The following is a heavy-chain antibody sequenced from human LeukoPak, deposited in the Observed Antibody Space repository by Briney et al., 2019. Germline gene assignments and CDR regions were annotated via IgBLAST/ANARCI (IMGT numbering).Heavy chain of an antibody. Sequence: GSLRLSCAASGFTFSSYAMSWVRQAPGKGLEWVSAISGSGSSTYYADSVKGRFTISRDNSKNTLYLQMNSLRAEDTAVYYCAKVSGLCFGKSVDYWGQGTLVTVSS. J-gene: IGHJ4*02. CDR2: ISGSGSST. V-gene: IGHV3-23*01. D-gene: IGHD3-10*01. CDR1: GFTFSSYA. CDR3: AKVSGLCFGKSVDY.